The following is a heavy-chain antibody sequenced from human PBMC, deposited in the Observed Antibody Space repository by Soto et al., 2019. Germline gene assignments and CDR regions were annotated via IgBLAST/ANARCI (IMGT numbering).Heavy chain of an antibody. CDR3: ARDVTFYYDSHHDFDI. D-gene: IGHD3-22*01. Sequence: EVQLVESGGGLVQPGGSLRLSCAASGFTFSSYCMHWVRQAPGKGLVWVSRINSDGSSTSYADSVKGRFTISRDNAKNTLYLHMNSLRAEDTAVYYCARDVTFYYDSHHDFDIGGQGTMVTVSS. V-gene: IGHV3-74*01. CDR1: GFTFSSYC. CDR2: INSDGSST. J-gene: IGHJ3*02.